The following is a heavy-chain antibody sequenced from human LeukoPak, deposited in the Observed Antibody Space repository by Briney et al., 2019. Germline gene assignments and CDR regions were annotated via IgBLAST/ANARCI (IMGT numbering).Heavy chain of an antibody. CDR2: IFHSGSA. J-gene: IGHJ4*02. CDR1: GGSISSYYW. Sequence: SGTLSLTCAVSGGSISSYYWWSWVRQPPGKGLEWFGEIFHSGSANYNPSLKSRVTILVDKSKNQFSLKLSSVIAADTAVYYCARVPRAYYYDSSGYYWVDYWGQGTLVTVSS. V-gene: IGHV4-4*02. CDR3: ARVPRAYYYDSSGYYWVDY. D-gene: IGHD3-22*01.